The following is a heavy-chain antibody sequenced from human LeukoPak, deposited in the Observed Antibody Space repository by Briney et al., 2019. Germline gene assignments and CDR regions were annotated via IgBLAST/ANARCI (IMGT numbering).Heavy chain of an antibody. J-gene: IGHJ6*03. CDR2: ISSSGSTI. CDR1: GVTFSSYE. CDR3: ARDMGDYYYYYRDV. V-gene: IGHV3-48*03. D-gene: IGHD3-16*01. Sequence: GGSLRLSCAASGVTFSSYEVICVRQAPGKGLEWVSYISSSGSTIYYADSVKGRFTISRDNAKISLSLQMNSLTAEDTTVYYCARDMGDYYYYYRDVWGKGTTVTVSS.